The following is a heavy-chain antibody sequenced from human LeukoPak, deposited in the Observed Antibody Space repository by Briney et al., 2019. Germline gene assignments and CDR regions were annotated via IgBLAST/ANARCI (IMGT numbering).Heavy chain of an antibody. CDR2: ISGSGGST. CDR3: ARGSDYDSSGYYRDAFDI. J-gene: IGHJ3*02. CDR1: GFTLSNYG. D-gene: IGHD3-22*01. Sequence: GGSLRLSCAASGFTLSNYGLSWVRQAPGKGLEWVSGISGSGGSTYYADSVKGRFTISRDNSKNTLYLQMNSLRAEDTALYYCARGSDYDSSGYYRDAFDIWGQGTMVTVSS. V-gene: IGHV3-23*01.